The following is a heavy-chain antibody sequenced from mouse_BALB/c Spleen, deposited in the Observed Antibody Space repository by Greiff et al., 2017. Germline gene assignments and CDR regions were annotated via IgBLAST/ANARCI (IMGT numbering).Heavy chain of an antibody. CDR2: INPNNGGT. V-gene: IGHV1-20*01. CDR3: ARGDYGSSDY. CDR1: GYSFTGYF. J-gene: IGHJ2*01. D-gene: IGHD1-1*01. Sequence: VQLQQSGPELVKPGASVKISCKASGYSFTGYFMNWVKQSHGKSLEWIGRINPNNGGTIYNQKFKGKATLTVDKSSSTAYMELRSLTSEDTAVYYCARGDYGSSDYWGQGTTLTVSS.